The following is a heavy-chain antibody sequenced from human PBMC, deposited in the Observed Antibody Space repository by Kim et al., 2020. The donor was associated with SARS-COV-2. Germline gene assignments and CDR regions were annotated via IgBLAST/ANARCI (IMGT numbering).Heavy chain of an antibody. J-gene: IGHJ4*02. D-gene: IGHD6-13*01. CDR1: GFTFSSYW. CDR2: INSDGSST. V-gene: IGHV3-74*01. Sequence: GGSLRLSCAASGFTFSSYWMHWVRQAPGKGLVWVSRINSDGSSTSYADSVKGRFTISRDNAKNTLYLQMNSLRAEDTAVYYCARWSSSWFYFDYWGQGTLVTVSS. CDR3: ARWSSSWFYFDY.